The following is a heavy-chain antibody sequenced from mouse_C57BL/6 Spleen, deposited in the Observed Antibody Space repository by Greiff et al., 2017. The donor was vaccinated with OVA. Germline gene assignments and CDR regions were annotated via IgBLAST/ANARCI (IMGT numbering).Heavy chain of an antibody. V-gene: IGHV1-82*01. Sequence: QVQLQQSGPELVKPGASVKISCKASGYAFSSSWMNWVKQRPGKGLEWIGRIYPGDGDTNYNGKFKGKATLTADKSSSTAYMQLSSLTSEDSAVYFCARISTAQATIAYWGQGTLVTVSA. CDR3: ARISTAQATIAY. CDR2: IYPGDGDT. J-gene: IGHJ3*01. D-gene: IGHD3-2*02. CDR1: GYAFSSSW.